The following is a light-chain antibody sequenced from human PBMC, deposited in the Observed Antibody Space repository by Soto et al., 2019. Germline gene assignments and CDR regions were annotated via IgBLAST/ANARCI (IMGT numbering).Light chain of an antibody. J-gene: IGKJ1*01. CDR1: QDIGYH. Sequence: DIPMTQSPSAMSAAVGGRVTITCRASQDIGYHLGWFQQKPGKAPKRLIYSASSLDSGVPSRFSATGSGTEFTFTISSLHPEDFATYYCQLHTTYPRPFGQGTKVEVK. CDR2: SAS. V-gene: IGKV1-17*03. CDR3: QLHTTYPRP.